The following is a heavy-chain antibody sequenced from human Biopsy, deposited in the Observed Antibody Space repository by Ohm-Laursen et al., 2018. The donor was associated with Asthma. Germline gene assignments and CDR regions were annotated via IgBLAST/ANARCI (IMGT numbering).Heavy chain of an antibody. CDR1: GGSISSGGYS. D-gene: IGHD2-21*01. V-gene: IGHV4-30-2*01. CDR3: ARGRSGDWLYYFDY. CDR2: IYHRDTT. Sequence: TLSLTWAVSGGSISSGGYSWTWIRQPPGKGLEWIGYIYHRDTTYYNPSLKSRVTISLDGSKNQFSLKLSSVTAADTAVYYCARGRSGDWLYYFDYWGQGALVTVSS. J-gene: IGHJ4*02.